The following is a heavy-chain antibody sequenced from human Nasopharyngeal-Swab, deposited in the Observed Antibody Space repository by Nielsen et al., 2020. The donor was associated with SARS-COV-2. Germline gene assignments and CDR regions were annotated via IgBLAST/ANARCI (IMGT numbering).Heavy chain of an antibody. V-gene: IGHV3-11*06. D-gene: IGHD6-19*01. CDR3: ARMTGSSGWHRFDY. CDR2: ISSSATYI. Sequence: GGSLRLSCEASGFTFSDYYMIWIRQAPGKGLEWISYISSSATYIGYADSVRGRFTISRDSAKNSLDLQMNRLRADDTAKYYCARMTGSSGWHRFDYWGPGSLVTVSS. J-gene: IGHJ4*02. CDR1: GFTFSDYY.